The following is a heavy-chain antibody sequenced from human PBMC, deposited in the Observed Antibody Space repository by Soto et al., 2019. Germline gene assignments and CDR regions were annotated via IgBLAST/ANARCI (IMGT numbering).Heavy chain of an antibody. V-gene: IGHV1-46*01. CDR1: GYTFTSYY. CDR2: INPSGGST. Sequence: ASVKVSCKASGYTFTSYYMHWVRQAPGQGLEWMGIINPSGGSTSYAQKFQGRVTMTRDASTSTVYMELSSLRSEDTAVYYCARSRSSSSKEGNWFDPWGQGTLVTVSS. D-gene: IGHD6-6*01. J-gene: IGHJ5*02. CDR3: ARSRSSSSKEGNWFDP.